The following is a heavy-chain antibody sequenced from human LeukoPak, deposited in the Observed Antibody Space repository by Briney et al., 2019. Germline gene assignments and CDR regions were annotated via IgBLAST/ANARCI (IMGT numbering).Heavy chain of an antibody. Sequence: ASVTVSCKTSGYTLTSYALHWVRQAPGQRLQWMGWINADNGNTKYSQEFQGRVTITRDTFASTTYMELSSLTSEDTAVYYCARDVRRSDSGYAMFDYWGQGTLVTASS. D-gene: IGHD5-12*01. CDR3: ARDVRRSDSGYAMFDY. J-gene: IGHJ4*02. CDR2: INADNGNT. V-gene: IGHV1-3*01. CDR1: GYTLTSYA.